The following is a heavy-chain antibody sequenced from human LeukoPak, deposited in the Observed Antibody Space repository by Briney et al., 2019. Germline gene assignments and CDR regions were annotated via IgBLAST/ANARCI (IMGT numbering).Heavy chain of an antibody. Sequence: SETLSLTCTVSGGSISSYYWSWIRQPPGKGLEWIGYIYYSGSTNYNPSLKSRVTTSVDTSKNQFSLKLSSVTAADTAVYYCARDGDYSGYDSLDYWGQGTLVTVSS. CDR1: GGSISSYY. CDR2: IYYSGST. V-gene: IGHV4-59*01. D-gene: IGHD5-12*01. CDR3: ARDGDYSGYDSLDY. J-gene: IGHJ4*02.